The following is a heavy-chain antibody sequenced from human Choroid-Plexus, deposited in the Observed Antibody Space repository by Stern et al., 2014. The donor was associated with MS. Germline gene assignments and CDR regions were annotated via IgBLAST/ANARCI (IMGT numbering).Heavy chain of an antibody. V-gene: IGHV3-30*18. D-gene: IGHD2/OR15-2a*01. CDR2: VSYDGSNK. Sequence: VQLLESGGGVVQPGRPLRLSCVASGFTFGSCAMHWVRQAPGKGLEWVAGVSYDGSNKYYADSVKGCFTISRDNSQNTLYMQMSSLRPEDTAVYYCAKDRQYLTYFFDHWGQGSLVTVSS. J-gene: IGHJ5*02. CDR3: AKDRQYLTYFFDH. CDR1: GFTFGSCA.